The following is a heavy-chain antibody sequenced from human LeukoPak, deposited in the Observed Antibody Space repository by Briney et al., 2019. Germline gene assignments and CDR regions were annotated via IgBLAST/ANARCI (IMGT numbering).Heavy chain of an antibody. Sequence: GGSLRLSCAASGFTFSSYAMSWVRQAPGKGLEWVSAISGSGGSTYYADSVKGRFTISRDNSKNTLYLQMNSLRAEDTAVYYCARVPAAFLYYFDYWGQGTLVTVSS. CDR2: ISGSGGST. J-gene: IGHJ4*02. V-gene: IGHV3-23*01. D-gene: IGHD2-2*01. CDR1: GFTFSSYA. CDR3: ARVPAAFLYYFDY.